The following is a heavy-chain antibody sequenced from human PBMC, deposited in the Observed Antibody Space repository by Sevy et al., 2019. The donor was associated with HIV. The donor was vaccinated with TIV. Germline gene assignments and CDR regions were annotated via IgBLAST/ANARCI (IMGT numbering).Heavy chain of an antibody. J-gene: IGHJ4*02. D-gene: IGHD6-19*01. Sequence: GGSLRLSCAASGFKFDNYAMAWVRQAPGQGLVWVSAISVSGRLSYGDSVKGRFTISRDSSKKMIYLHLNSLRADDTATYYCAKDGYSSGLLYYFDHWGQGTLVTVSS. V-gene: IGHV3-23*01. CDR2: ISVSGRL. CDR1: GFKFDNYA. CDR3: AKDGYSSGLLYYFDH.